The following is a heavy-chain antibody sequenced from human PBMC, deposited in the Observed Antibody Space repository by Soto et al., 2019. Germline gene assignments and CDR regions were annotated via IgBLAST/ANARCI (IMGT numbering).Heavy chain of an antibody. CDR2: IYYTGST. Sequence: SETLSLTCTVSGGSISSYYWSWIRQPPGKGLEWIGYIYYTGSTYYSPALKSRLTISVDTSKNQFSLKLTSVTAADTAVYYCARLYDFWSDYYTPYFDYWGQGTLVTVSS. J-gene: IGHJ4*02. V-gene: IGHV4-30-4*01. D-gene: IGHD3-3*01. CDR1: GGSISSYY. CDR3: ARLYDFWSDYYTPYFDY.